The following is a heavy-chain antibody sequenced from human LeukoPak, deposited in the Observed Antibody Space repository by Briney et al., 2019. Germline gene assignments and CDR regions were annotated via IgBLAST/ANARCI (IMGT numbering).Heavy chain of an antibody. CDR3: ARVGWQQLDYYYYYYMDV. V-gene: IGHV4-34*01. CDR1: GGSFSGYH. J-gene: IGHJ6*03. D-gene: IGHD6-13*01. Sequence: ASETLSLTCAVYGGSFSGYHWSWIRQPPGKGLEWIGEINHSGSTNYNPSLKSRVTISVGTSKNQFSLKLSSVTAADTAVYYCARVGWQQLDYYYYYYMDVWGKGTTVTVSS. CDR2: INHSGST.